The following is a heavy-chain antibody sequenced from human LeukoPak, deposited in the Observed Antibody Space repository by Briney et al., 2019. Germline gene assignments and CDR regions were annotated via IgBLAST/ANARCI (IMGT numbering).Heavy chain of an antibody. V-gene: IGHV3-30*04. CDR3: ARGAIPTVVTLLYFDY. J-gene: IGHJ4*02. CDR1: GFTFSSYA. CDR2: ISYDGSNK. Sequence: GRSLRLSCAASGFTFSSYAMHWVRQAPGKGLEWVAVISYDGSNKYYADSVKGRFTISRDNSKNTLYLQMNSLRAEDTAVYYCARGAIPTVVTLLYFDYWGQGTLVTVSS. D-gene: IGHD4-23*01.